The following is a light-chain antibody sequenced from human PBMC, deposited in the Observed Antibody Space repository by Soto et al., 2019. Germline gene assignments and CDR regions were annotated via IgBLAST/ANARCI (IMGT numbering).Light chain of an antibody. V-gene: IGKV1-5*01. Sequence: DIQMTQSPSTLSASIGARVTITCRASQSISSWLAWYQQTTGKAPKLLIYDASSLESGVPSRFSGSGAGTEFTLTISSLLPDDFATYDCQQYNSYWTCGQGTKVEIK. CDR1: QSISSW. J-gene: IGKJ1*01. CDR2: DAS. CDR3: QQYNSYWT.